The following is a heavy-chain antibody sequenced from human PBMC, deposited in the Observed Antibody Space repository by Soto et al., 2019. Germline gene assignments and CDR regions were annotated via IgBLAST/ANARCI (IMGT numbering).Heavy chain of an antibody. CDR1: GFTFSSYA. J-gene: IGHJ5*02. Sequence: PGGSLRLSCAASGFTFSSYAMSWVRQAPGKGLEWVSAISGSGGSTYYADSVKGRFTISRDNSKNTLYLQMNSLRAEDTAVYYCAKDPVLRFLEWLSQDWFDPWGQGTLVTVSS. D-gene: IGHD3-3*01. CDR3: AKDPVLRFLEWLSQDWFDP. V-gene: IGHV3-23*01. CDR2: ISGSGGST.